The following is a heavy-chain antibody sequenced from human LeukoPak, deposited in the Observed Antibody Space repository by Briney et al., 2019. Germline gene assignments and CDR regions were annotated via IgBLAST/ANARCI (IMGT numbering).Heavy chain of an antibody. CDR1: VYTFTSYG. CDR3: ARDGSYHELDY. V-gene: IGHV1-2*02. D-gene: IGHD1-26*01. J-gene: IGHJ4*02. Sequence: ASVKVSCKASVYTFTSYGMSWVRQAPGQGLEWMGCINPNCGGTNYTKKFQGMVPMTRDTSISTAYMELSRLRSAETAVYYCARDGSYHELDYWGQGTLVTVSS. CDR2: INPNCGGT.